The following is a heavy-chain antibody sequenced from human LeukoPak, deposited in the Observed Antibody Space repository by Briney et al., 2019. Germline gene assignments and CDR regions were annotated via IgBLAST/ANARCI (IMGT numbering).Heavy chain of an antibody. CDR2: IIPIFGTA. CDR3: ARDRHYYDSSGYYFPQGENWFDP. V-gene: IGHV1-69*06. D-gene: IGHD3-22*01. CDR1: GYTFTSYG. Sequence: GASVKVSFKASGYTFTSYGISWVRQAPGQGLEWMGGIIPIFGTANYAQKFQGRVTITADKSTSTAYMELSSLRSEDTAVYYCARDRHYYDSSGYYFPQGENWFDPWGQGTLVTVSS. J-gene: IGHJ5*02.